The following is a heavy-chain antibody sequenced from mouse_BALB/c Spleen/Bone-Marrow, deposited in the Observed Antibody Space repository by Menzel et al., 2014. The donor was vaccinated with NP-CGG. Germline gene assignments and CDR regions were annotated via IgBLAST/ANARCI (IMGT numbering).Heavy chain of an antibody. CDR3: ARVNPWDFDV. CDR2: IDPASGDT. V-gene: IGHV14-3*02. Sequence: EVQLQESGAELVEPGASVKLSCTASGFNIKDTYIHWVMQRPEQGLAWIGRIDPASGDTKFDPKFQGKATITADTSSNTAYLQVPSLTSEDTAVYYGARVNPWDFDVWGAGTPVTVSS. CDR1: GFNIKDTY. J-gene: IGHJ1*01. D-gene: IGHD2-2*01.